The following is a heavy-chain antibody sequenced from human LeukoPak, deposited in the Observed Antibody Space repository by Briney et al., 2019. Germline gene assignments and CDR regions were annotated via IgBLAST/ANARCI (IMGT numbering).Heavy chain of an antibody. J-gene: IGHJ4*02. CDR2: INPSGGST. Sequence: ASVKLSCKASGYTFTSYYMHWVRQAPGQGLEWMGIINPSGGSTSYAQKFQGRVTMTRDTSTSTVYMELSSLRSEDTAVYYCARGGTPPITIFGVVKTLDYWGQGTLVTVSS. CDR3: ARGGTPPITIFGVVKTLDY. V-gene: IGHV1-46*01. CDR1: GYTFTSYY. D-gene: IGHD3-3*01.